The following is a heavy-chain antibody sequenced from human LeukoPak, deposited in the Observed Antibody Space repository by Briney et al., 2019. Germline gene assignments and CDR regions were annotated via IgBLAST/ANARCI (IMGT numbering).Heavy chain of an antibody. Sequence: GGSLRLSCAASGFTFTTYSMTWVRHAPGRGLEWVARIKPDGSDIHYVGSVKGRFTISRDNAKNSLYLQMNSLRAEDTAVYYCAREWWYLDYSGQGTLVTVSS. CDR3: AREWWYLDY. CDR1: GFTFTTYS. D-gene: IGHD2-15*01. V-gene: IGHV3-7*05. CDR2: IKPDGSDI. J-gene: IGHJ4*02.